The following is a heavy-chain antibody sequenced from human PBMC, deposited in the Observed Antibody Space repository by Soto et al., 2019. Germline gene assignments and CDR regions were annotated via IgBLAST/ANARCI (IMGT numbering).Heavy chain of an antibody. D-gene: IGHD4-17*01. CDR3: ARGVTTVTTIDY. Sequence: QLQLQESGSGLVKPSQTLSLTCAVSGGSISSGGYSWSWIRQPPGKGLEWFGYIYQSGSTYYNPCLKSRVTISVDRSKTQFALKLSSVSAAATAVYYCARGVTTVTTIDYWGQVTLGTVSS. J-gene: IGHJ4*02. CDR1: GGSISSGGYS. CDR2: IYQSGST. V-gene: IGHV4-30-2*01.